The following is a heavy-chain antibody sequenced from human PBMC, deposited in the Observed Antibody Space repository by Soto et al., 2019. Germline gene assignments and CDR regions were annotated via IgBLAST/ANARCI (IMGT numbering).Heavy chain of an antibody. Sequence: QTLSLTCAISGDSVSSNSAAWNWIRQSPSRGLEWLGRTYYGSKWYNDYAVSVKSRITINPDTPKNQFSLQLNSVTPEDTAVYYCARVIFCNGGSCYTGFDYWGQGTLVTVSS. D-gene: IGHD2-15*01. CDR3: ARVIFCNGGSCYTGFDY. CDR2: TYYGSKWYN. CDR1: GDSVSSNSAA. J-gene: IGHJ4*02. V-gene: IGHV6-1*01.